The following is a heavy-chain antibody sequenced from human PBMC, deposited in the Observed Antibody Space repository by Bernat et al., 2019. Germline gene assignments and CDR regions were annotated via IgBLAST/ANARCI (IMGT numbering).Heavy chain of an antibody. V-gene: IGHV4-39*07. D-gene: IGHD6-19*01. Sequence: QLQLQESGPGLVKPSETLSLTCTVSGGSISSSSYYWGWIRQPPGKGLEWIGSIYYSGSTNYNPSLKSRVTISVDTSKNQFSLKLSSVTAADTAVYYCARLAVAGVDYWGQGTLVTVSS. CDR3: ARLAVAGVDY. J-gene: IGHJ4*02. CDR1: GGSISSSSYY. CDR2: IYYSGST.